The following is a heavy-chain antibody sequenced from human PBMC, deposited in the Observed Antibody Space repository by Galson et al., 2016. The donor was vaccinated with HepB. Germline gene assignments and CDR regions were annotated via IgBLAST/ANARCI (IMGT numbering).Heavy chain of an antibody. CDR1: GFIFRRTG. CDR2: TSVDETNK. Sequence: SLRLSCAASGFIFRRTGMHWVRQAPGKGLEWVAGTSVDETNKHYADSVKGRFTISRDNSKNTLYLQMNSLTSEDTAVYYCAKARELQYFDWSMPWYWGQGTLVTVSS. CDR3: AKARELQYFDWSMPWY. V-gene: IGHV3-30*18. D-gene: IGHD3-9*01. J-gene: IGHJ4*02.